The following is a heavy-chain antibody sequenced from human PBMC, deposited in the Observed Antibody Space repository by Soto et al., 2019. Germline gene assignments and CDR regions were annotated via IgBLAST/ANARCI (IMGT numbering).Heavy chain of an antibody. D-gene: IGHD3-16*02. CDR3: ARGKPRARGVLAQFDP. Sequence: SETLSLACAVYGGSFSGYYWSWIRQPPGKGLEWIGEINHSGSTNYNPSLKSRVTISVDTSKNQFSLKLSSVTAADTAVYYCARGKPRARGVLAQFDPWGQGTLVVVSS. CDR1: GGSFSGYY. V-gene: IGHV4-34*01. CDR2: INHSGST. J-gene: IGHJ5*02.